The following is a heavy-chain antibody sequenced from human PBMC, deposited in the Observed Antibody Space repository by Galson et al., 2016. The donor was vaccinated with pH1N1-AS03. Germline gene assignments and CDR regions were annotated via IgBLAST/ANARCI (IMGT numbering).Heavy chain of an antibody. Sequence: QSGAEVKKPGESLRISCKVYGYNFMRYWIGWMRQMPGKGLEWLGIMYPEDSDIRYSPSLRGQVTISADKSISTAYLQWTSLEAPDSAIYFCARPSPLGIPGRKGLYAFDFWGQGTKVTVSS. D-gene: IGHD7-27*01. CDR1: GYNFMRYW. CDR3: ARPSPLGIPGRKGLYAFDF. V-gene: IGHV5-51*03. CDR2: MYPEDSDI. J-gene: IGHJ3*01.